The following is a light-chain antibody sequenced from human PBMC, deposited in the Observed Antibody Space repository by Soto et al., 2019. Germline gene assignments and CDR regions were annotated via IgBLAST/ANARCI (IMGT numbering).Light chain of an antibody. CDR3: QQYGSSGT. Sequence: EVVMTQSPASLSVSPGERATLSCRASQDIRNNLAWYQQKPGQSPRLLISGASTREAGIPGRFSGSGSGTEFTLIISSLQSDDFAIYYCQQYGSSGTFGQGTKVDIK. V-gene: IGKV3-15*01. J-gene: IGKJ1*01. CDR2: GAS. CDR1: QDIRNN.